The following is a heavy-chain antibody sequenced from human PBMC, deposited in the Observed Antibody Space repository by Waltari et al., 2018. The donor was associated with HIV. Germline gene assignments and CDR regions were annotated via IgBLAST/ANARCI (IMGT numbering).Heavy chain of an antibody. J-gene: IGHJ4*02. CDR2: IRYDGSNK. V-gene: IGHV3-30*02. CDR1: GFTFSSYG. D-gene: IGHD2-15*01. Sequence: QVQLVESGGGVVQPGGSLRLSCAASGFTFSSYGMHWVRQAPGKGLEWVAFIRYDGSNKYYADSVKGRFTISRDNSKNTLYLQMNSLRAEDTAVYYCAKDCSGGSCYSDWGQGTLVTVSS. CDR3: AKDCSGGSCYSD.